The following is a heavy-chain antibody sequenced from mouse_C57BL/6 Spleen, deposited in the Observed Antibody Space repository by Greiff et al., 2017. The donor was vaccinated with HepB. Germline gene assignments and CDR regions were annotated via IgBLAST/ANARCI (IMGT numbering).Heavy chain of an antibody. CDR3: ARPLYGYDGAWFAY. D-gene: IGHD2-2*01. V-gene: IGHV5-12*01. CDR2: ISNGGGST. J-gene: IGHJ3*01. Sequence: EVQRVESGGGLVQPGGSLKLSCAASGFTFSDSYMYWVRQTPEKRLEWVAYISNGGGSTYYPDTVKGRFTISRDNAKNTLYLQMSRLKSEDTAMYYCARPLYGYDGAWFAYWGQGTLVTVSA. CDR1: GFTFSDSY.